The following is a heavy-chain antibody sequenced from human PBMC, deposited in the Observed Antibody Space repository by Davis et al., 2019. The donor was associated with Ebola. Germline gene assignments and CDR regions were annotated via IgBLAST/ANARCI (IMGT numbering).Heavy chain of an antibody. Sequence: SVKVSCKASLGTFSSYAISWVRQAPGQGLEWMGWMNPNSGNTGYSQKFQGRVTMTRDTSTSTVYMELGSLRSEDTAVYYCARGRGGRSGWFGGEDYYYGMDVWGQGTTVTVSS. CDR3: ARGRGGRSGWFGGEDYYYGMDV. CDR1: LGTFSSYA. V-gene: IGHV1-8*02. D-gene: IGHD6-19*01. CDR2: MNPNSGNT. J-gene: IGHJ6*02.